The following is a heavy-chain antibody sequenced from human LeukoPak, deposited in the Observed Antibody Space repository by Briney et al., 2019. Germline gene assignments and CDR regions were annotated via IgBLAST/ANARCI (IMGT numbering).Heavy chain of an antibody. J-gene: IGHJ5*02. V-gene: IGHV3-23*01. Sequence: GGSLRLSCAASGFTFSSCAMTWVRQAPGKGLEWVSSISGSGYSTYYADSVKGRFTISRDNSKNTLYLQMNSLRGEDTAVYYCAKGVGIEGAGHFDPWGQGTVVTVSS. CDR1: GFTFSSCA. D-gene: IGHD6-13*01. CDR3: AKGVGIEGAGHFDP. CDR2: ISGSGYST.